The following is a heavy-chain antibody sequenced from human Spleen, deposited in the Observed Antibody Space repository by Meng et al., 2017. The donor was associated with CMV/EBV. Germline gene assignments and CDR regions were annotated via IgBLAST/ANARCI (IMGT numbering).Heavy chain of an antibody. CDR2: INPNDGRT. CDR3: ARDSGDYSSSFDY. D-gene: IGHD6-6*01. CDR1: GYTFSSYY. J-gene: IGHJ4*02. V-gene: IGHV1-46*01. Sequence: ASVKVSCKASGYTFSSYYMHWVRQAPGQGLEWMGIINPNDGRTTYAQKFQGRVTMTRDTSTSTVYMELSSLRSEDTAVYYCARDSGDYSSSFDYWGQGTLVTVSS.